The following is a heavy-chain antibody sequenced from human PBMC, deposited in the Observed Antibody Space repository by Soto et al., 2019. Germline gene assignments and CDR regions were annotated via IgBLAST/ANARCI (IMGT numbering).Heavy chain of an antibody. J-gene: IGHJ4*02. V-gene: IGHV4-39*01. CDR3: ARQGSY. Sequence: AETLSFTCNFSVVSIRDTSYYWGWIRQPPGKGLEWIGTIYFNGNTFYNPSLKSRLTISVETSKNQISLRLTSVTAADTAVYYCARQGSYWGQGTMVTVSS. CDR2: IYFNGNT. CDR1: VVSIRDTSYY.